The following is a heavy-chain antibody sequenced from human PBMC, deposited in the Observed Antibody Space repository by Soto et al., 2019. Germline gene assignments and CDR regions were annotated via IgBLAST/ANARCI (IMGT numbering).Heavy chain of an antibody. J-gene: IGHJ4*02. D-gene: IGHD3-10*01. CDR2: MYNSGST. CDR1: GGSISSYY. Sequence: SETLSLTCTVSGGSISSYYWTLIRPPPGKGLEWIGFMYNSGSTHYNPSLKSRVTISLDTSKNQFSLNLRSVTAADTAVYYCASMGYHYGSGSYPLDYWGQGTLVTVSS. CDR3: ASMGYHYGSGSYPLDY. V-gene: IGHV4-59*08.